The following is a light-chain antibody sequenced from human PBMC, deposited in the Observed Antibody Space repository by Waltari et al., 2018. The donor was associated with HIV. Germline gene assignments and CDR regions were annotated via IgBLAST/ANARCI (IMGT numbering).Light chain of an antibody. V-gene: IGLV1-47*01. CDR2: RNN. J-gene: IGLJ3*02. CDR1: SSNIGSNY. CDR3: AAWDGSLSGRV. Sequence: QSVLTQPPSASATPGQRVTISCSGSSSNIGSNYVYWYQQLPGTAPKLLIYRNNQRPSGVPDRFSGSKSGTSASLAISGLRSEDEAAYYCAAWDGSLSGRVFGGGTKLTVL.